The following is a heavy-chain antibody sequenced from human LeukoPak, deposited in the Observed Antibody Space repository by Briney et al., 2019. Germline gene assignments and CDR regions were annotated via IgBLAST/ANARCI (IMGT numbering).Heavy chain of an antibody. CDR2: IYYSGST. CDR1: GGSISSGGYY. CDR3: ARVPHFDWSYSDY. D-gene: IGHD3-9*01. Sequence: PSQTLSLTCTVSGGSISSGGYYWSWIRQHPGKGLEWIGYIYYSGSTYYNPSLKSRVTISVDTSKNQFSLKLSSVTAADTAVYYCARVPHFDWSYSDYWGQGTLVTVSS. J-gene: IGHJ4*02. V-gene: IGHV4-31*03.